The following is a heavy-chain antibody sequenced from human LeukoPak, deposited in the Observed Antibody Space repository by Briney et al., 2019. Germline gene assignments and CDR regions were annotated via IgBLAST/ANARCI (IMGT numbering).Heavy chain of an antibody. Sequence: GRSLRLSCAASGFTFDDYAMHWVRQAPGKGLERVSGISWNSGSIGYADSVKGRFTISRDNAKNSLYLQMNSLRAEDMALYYCAKDLYGGNSGVFDYWGQGTLVTVSS. CDR2: ISWNSGSI. D-gene: IGHD4-23*01. CDR3: AKDLYGGNSGVFDY. V-gene: IGHV3-9*03. J-gene: IGHJ4*02. CDR1: GFTFDDYA.